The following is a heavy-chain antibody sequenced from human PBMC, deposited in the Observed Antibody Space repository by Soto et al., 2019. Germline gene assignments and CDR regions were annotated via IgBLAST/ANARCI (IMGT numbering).Heavy chain of an antibody. CDR3: AQTLGLAVAGPGRIDL. V-gene: IGHV1-69*12. D-gene: IGHD6-19*01. CDR2: ITPMFGTA. CDR1: GGTFSRYA. Sequence: QVQLVQSGAEVKKYGSSVKVSCKASGGTFSRYAISWVRQAPGQGLEWMGGITPMFGTANYAQKFQGRVTITADESTSTAYMELSSLRSDDTAVYYCAQTLGLAVAGPGRIDLCGRGTLVTVSS. J-gene: IGHJ2*01.